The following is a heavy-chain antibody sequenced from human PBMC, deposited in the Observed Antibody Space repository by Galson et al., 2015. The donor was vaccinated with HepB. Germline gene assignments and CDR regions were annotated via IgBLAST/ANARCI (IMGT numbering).Heavy chain of an antibody. V-gene: IGHV3-13*01. J-gene: IGHJ4*02. D-gene: IGHD6-13*01. CDR3: ARDPGGSSWYSIFDY. CDR1: GFTFSTYD. CDR2: IGTAGET. Sequence: SLRLSCAASGFTFSTYDMHWVRQVTGKGLEWVSTIGTAGETYYPGSVKGRFTISRENAKSTLYLQMNSLGAEDTAVYYCARDPGGSSWYSIFDYWGQGTLVTVSS.